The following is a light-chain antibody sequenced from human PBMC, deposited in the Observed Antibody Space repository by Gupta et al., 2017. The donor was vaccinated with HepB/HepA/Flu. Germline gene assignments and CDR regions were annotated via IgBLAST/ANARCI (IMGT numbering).Light chain of an antibody. Sequence: DDVVTQSPLSLPVTLAQPASISCCCRQRLVSSDGNTYLKWFQQRPGPSPRLIIYKVSNRDSGVADRFSGSGSGNDFTLKISRLEDEDVGVYYCKQGNCLPLTFGQGTKVEVK. CDR1: QRLVSSDGNTY. CDR2: KVS. V-gene: IGKV2-30*01. J-gene: IGKJ1*01. CDR3: KQGNCLPLT.